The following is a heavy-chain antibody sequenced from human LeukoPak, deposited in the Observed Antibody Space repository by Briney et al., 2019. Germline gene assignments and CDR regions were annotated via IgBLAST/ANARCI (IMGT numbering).Heavy chain of an antibody. V-gene: IGHV3-21*04. CDR2: ISSSSSYI. CDR1: GFTFSSYS. CDR3: AKHAYYYDSSGQIFDY. J-gene: IGHJ4*02. D-gene: IGHD3-22*01. Sequence: GGSLRLSCAASGFTFSSYSMNWVRQAPGKGLEWVSSISSSSSYIYYADSVKGRFTISRDNSKNTLYLQMNSLRAEDTAVYYCAKHAYYYDSSGQIFDYWGQGTLVTVSS.